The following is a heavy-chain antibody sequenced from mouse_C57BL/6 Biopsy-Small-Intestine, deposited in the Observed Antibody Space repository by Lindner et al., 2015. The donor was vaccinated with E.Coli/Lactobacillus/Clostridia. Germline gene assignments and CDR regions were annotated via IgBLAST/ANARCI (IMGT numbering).Heavy chain of an antibody. D-gene: IGHD1-1*01. J-gene: IGHJ4*01. Sequence: VQLQEVWGGLVKPGGSLKLSCVASGFTFSDYGMHWVRQAPEKGLEWVTYISSGSSSIYYADTVKGRFTISRDNAKNTLFLQMTSLRSEDTAMYYCARGRYYGSTKSAMDYWGQGTSVTVSS. CDR1: GFTFSDYG. CDR3: ARGRYYGSTKSAMDY. V-gene: IGHV5-17*01. CDR2: ISSGSSSI.